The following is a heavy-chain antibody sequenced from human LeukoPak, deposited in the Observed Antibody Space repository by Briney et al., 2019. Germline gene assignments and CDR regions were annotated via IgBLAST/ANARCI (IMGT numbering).Heavy chain of an antibody. D-gene: IGHD3-22*01. J-gene: IGHJ4*02. CDR3: ARTYDSSGYYSVY. CDR2: IYYSGST. CDR1: GGSIRSSSYY. Sequence: SETLSLTCTVSGGSIRSSSYYWGGIRQPPGKGLEWIGSIYYSGSTYYNPSLKSRVTIPVDTSKNQVSLRLSSVTAADTAGYYCARTYDSSGYYSVYWGQGTLVTVSS. V-gene: IGHV4-39*01.